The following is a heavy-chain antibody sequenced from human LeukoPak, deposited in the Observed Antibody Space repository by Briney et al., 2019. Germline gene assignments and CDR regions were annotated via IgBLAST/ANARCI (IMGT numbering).Heavy chain of an antibody. D-gene: IGHD2-8*01. CDR2: INHSGST. CDR3: ARGLPNGDEGGGSDFDY. Sequence: PSETLSLTCAVYGGSFSGYYWSWIRRPPGKGLEWIGEINHSGSTNYNPSLKSRVTISVDTSKNQFSLKLSSVTAADTAVYYCARGLPNGDEGGGSDFDYWGQGTLVTVSS. V-gene: IGHV4-34*01. J-gene: IGHJ4*02. CDR1: GGSFSGYY.